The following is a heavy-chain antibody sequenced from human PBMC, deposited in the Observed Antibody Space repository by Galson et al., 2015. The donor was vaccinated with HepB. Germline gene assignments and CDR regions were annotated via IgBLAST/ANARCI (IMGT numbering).Heavy chain of an antibody. D-gene: IGHD3-16*01. V-gene: IGHV3-33*08. CDR3: ARAFTGEAFDI. CDR2: IWYDGSNK. CDR1: GFTFSNYW. J-gene: IGHJ3*02. Sequence: SLRLSCAASGFTFSNYWMSWVRQAPGKGLEWVAVIWYDGSNKYYADSVKGRFTISRDNSKNTLYLQMNSLRAEDTAVYYCARAFTGEAFDIWGQGTMVTVSS.